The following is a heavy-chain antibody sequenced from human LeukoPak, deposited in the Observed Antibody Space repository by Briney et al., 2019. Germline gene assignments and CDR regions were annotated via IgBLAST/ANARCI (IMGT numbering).Heavy chain of an antibody. Sequence: PGGSLRLSCAASGFTFSSYGMHWVRQAPGKGLEWVAFMRYDGSNRNYADSVKGRFTISRDNAKHSVYLQMNRLRAEDTAVYYCARAGSGYTSPSDYWGQGTLVTVSS. CDR2: MRYDGSNR. CDR3: ARAGSGYTSPSDY. D-gene: IGHD6-13*01. CDR1: GFTFSSYG. V-gene: IGHV3-30*02. J-gene: IGHJ4*02.